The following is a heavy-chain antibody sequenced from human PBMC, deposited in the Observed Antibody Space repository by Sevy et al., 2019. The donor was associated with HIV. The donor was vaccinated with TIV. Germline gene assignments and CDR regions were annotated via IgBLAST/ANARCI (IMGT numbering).Heavy chain of an antibody. D-gene: IGHD3-16*01. J-gene: IGHJ6*02. V-gene: IGHV3-30*03. CDR3: ARDGSSGGLFLKDYYYFGMDV. Sequence: GGSLRLSCAAYGFTFSSYAMHWVRQAPGKGLEWVAVISYDGNNKYADSVKGRFTISRDNSKNTLDLQMNSLRAEDTAVFYCARDGSSGGLFLKDYYYFGMDVWGQGTTVTVSS. CDR2: ISYDGNNK. CDR1: GFTFSSYA.